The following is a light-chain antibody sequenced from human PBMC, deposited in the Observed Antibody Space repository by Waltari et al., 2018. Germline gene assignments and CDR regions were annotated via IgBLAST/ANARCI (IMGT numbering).Light chain of an antibody. CDR1: QTLVNSSGCNY. Sequence: VMTQSPLFLPVTPGEPASITCRSSQTLVNSSGCNYLDWFLQKPGQSPQLLIYAGSNRASGVPDRFSGSGSGTDFTLKISRVEAEDVGIYYCMQARQSPLTVGGGTKVEIK. V-gene: IGKV2-28*01. CDR2: AGS. CDR3: MQARQSPLT. J-gene: IGKJ4*01.